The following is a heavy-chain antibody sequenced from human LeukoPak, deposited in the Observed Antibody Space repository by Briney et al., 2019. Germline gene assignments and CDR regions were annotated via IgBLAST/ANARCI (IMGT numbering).Heavy chain of an antibody. Sequence: PSETLSLTCSVSGGSISGFHWSWIRQTAGKGLEWIGRVSTSGSTSYNPSLESRVTMSADTSGIHFSLNLGSVTAADTAVYYCAKKDLWTIYGSGIDYWGQGTLVTVSS. CDR2: VSTSGST. CDR1: GGSISGFH. CDR3: AKKDLWTIYGSGIDY. D-gene: IGHD3-10*01. V-gene: IGHV4-4*07. J-gene: IGHJ4*02.